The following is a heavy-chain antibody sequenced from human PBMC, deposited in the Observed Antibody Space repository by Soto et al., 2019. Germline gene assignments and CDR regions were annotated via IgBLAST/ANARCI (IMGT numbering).Heavy chain of an antibody. V-gene: IGHV3-30-3*01. Sequence: QVQLVESGGGVVQPGRSLRLSCAASGFTFSSYAMHWVRQAPGKGLEGVAVISYDGSNKYYADSVKGRFTISRDNSKNTLYLQMNSLRAEDTAVYYCARDMGSSWSYYYYGMDVWGQGTTVTVSS. D-gene: IGHD6-13*01. J-gene: IGHJ6*02. CDR1: GFTFSSYA. CDR3: ARDMGSSWSYYYYGMDV. CDR2: ISYDGSNK.